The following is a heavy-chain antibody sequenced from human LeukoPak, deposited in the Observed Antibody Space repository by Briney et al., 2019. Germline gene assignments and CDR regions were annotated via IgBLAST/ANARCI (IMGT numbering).Heavy chain of an antibody. V-gene: IGHV3-53*01. J-gene: IGHJ3*02. D-gene: IGHD3-3*01. Sequence: GGSLRLSCAASGFTVSSNYMSWVRQAPGKGLEWVSVIYSGGSTYYADSVRGRFTISRDNSKNTLYLQMNSLRAEDTAVYYCAKDKDFWSGYYVPGFDIWGQGTMVTVSS. CDR1: GFTVSSNY. CDR3: AKDKDFWSGYYVPGFDI. CDR2: IYSGGST.